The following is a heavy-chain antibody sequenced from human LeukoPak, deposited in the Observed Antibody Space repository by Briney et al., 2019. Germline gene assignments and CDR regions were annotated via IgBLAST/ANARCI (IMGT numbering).Heavy chain of an antibody. CDR1: GYTFTSYG. J-gene: IGHJ4*02. CDR2: IIPIFDTA. D-gene: IGHD5-24*01. V-gene: IGHV1-69*13. Sequence: SVKVSCKASGYTFTSYGISWVRQAPGQGLEWMGGIIPIFDTANYAQKFQGRVTITADESTSTAYMELSSLRSEDTAVYYCASALGKKMATTNPVDYWGQGTLVTVSS. CDR3: ASALGKKMATTNPVDY.